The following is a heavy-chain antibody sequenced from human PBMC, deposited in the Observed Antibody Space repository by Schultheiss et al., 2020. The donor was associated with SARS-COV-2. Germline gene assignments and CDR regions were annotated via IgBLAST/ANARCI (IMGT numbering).Heavy chain of an antibody. Sequence: SQTLSLTCTVSGGSISSGGYYWSWIRQHPGKGLEWIGYIYYSGSTYYNPSLKSRVTISVDTSKNQFSLKLSSVTAADTAVYYCASTITGTTPSPYWGQGTLVTVSS. V-gene: IGHV4-31*03. CDR3: ASTITGTTPSPY. D-gene: IGHD1-20*01. CDR2: IYYSGST. CDR1: GGSISSGGYY. J-gene: IGHJ4*02.